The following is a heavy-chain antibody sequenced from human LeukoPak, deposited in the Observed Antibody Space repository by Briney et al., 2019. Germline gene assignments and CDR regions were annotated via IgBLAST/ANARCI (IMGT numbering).Heavy chain of an antibody. V-gene: IGHV4-39*01. CDR1: GGSITTTIYY. CDR2: IFYTGDT. Sequence: PSETLSLTCSVSGGSITTTIYYWDWLRRPPGKGLEWIGSIFYTGDTYYNPSLNTRVTMSAHTSKNQFSLKLTSVTAADTAVYYCARRGRRFDPWGQGTLVTVSS. CDR3: ARRGRRFDP. J-gene: IGHJ5*02.